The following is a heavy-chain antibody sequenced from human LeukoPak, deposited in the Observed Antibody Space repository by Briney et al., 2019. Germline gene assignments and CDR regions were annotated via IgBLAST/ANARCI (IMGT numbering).Heavy chain of an antibody. V-gene: IGHV3-33*08. CDR1: GFTFSSYA. J-gene: IGHJ4*02. CDR2: IWHDGN. CDR3: ARDSGDSSGYYPGY. D-gene: IGHD3-22*01. Sequence: GGSLRLSCAASGFTFSSYAMHWVRQAPGKGLEWVAAIWHDGNNVDSVKGRFTISRDNSKNTVCLQMNSLRVEDTAVYYCARDSGDSSGYYPGYWGQGTLVTVSS.